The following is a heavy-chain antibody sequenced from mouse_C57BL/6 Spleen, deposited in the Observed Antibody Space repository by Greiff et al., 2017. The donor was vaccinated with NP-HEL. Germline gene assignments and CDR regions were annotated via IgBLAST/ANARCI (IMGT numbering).Heavy chain of an antibody. CDR1: GFTFSDYG. Sequence: EVQGVESGGGLVKPGGSLKLSCAASGFTFSDYGMHWVRQAPEKGLEWVAYISSGSSTIYYADTVKGRFTISRDNAKNTLFLQRTSLRSEDTAMYYCARGLTGTAWFAYWGQGTLVTVSA. CDR2: ISSGSSTI. D-gene: IGHD4-1*01. CDR3: ARGLTGTAWFAY. V-gene: IGHV5-17*01. J-gene: IGHJ3*01.